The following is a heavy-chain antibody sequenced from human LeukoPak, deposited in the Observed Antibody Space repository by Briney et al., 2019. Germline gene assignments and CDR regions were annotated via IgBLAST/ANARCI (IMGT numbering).Heavy chain of an antibody. CDR2: IYYSGST. Sequence: PSETLSLTCTVSGGSISSSSYYWGWIRQPPGKGLEWIGSIYYSGSTYYNPSLKSRVTISVDTSKNQFSLKLSSATAADTAVYYCATTFGQWLVPDYWGQGTLVTVSS. V-gene: IGHV4-39*01. J-gene: IGHJ4*02. CDR1: GGSISSSSYY. D-gene: IGHD6-19*01. CDR3: ATTFGQWLVPDY.